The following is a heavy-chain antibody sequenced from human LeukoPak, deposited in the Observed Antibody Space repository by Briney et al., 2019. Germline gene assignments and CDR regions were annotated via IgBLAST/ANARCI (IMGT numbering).Heavy chain of an antibody. Sequence: GGSLSLSWAVAGFTFSSFEMNWVRQAQGKGMEWVSYISSSSSTIYYAASVKGRFTISRDNAKNSLYLQMNSLRAEDTAVYYCAELGITMIGGVWGKGTTVTISS. CDR1: GFTFSSFE. D-gene: IGHD3-10*02. V-gene: IGHV3-48*03. CDR3: AELGITMIGGV. CDR2: ISSSSSTI. J-gene: IGHJ6*04.